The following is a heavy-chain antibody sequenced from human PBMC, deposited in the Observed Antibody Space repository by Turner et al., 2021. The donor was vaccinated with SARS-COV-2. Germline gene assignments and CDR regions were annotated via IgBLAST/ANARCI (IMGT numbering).Heavy chain of an antibody. CDR1: GFTFICYG. D-gene: IGHD6-19*01. J-gene: IGHJ4*02. Sequence: QVQLVESVGGMVQPGRSLRLSCAASGFTFICYGIHWVRQAPGKGLGWVAFMWYDGSNRDYADSVKGRFTISRDNSKNTLYLQMNSLRAEDTAVYYCARDKGEGSSGWLIPSVSYYFDYWGQGTLVTVSS. CDR2: MWYDGSNR. V-gene: IGHV3-33*01. CDR3: ARDKGEGSSGWLIPSVSYYFDY.